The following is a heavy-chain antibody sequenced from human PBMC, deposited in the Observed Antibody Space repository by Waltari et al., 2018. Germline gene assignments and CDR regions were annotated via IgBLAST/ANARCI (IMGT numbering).Heavy chain of an antibody. V-gene: IGHV3-23*01. D-gene: IGHD3-16*01. CDR2: ISPNSIST. CDR3: AKGQGGRRWYFDY. J-gene: IGHJ4*02. Sequence: EVQLLESGGGVVQPGGSLRLSCTASGLSFSTYGMTWVGQAPGKGLEWVSSISPNSISTYYADSVKGRFTISRDNSKSTVILQLSSLRVEDTAIYYCAKGQGGRRWYFDYWGQGSQVTVSS. CDR1: GLSFSTYG.